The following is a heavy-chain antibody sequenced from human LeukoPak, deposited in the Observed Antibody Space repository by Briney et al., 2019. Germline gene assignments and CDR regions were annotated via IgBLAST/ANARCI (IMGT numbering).Heavy chain of an antibody. J-gene: IGHJ4*02. CDR2: ISSSSSYI. D-gene: IGHD3-22*01. V-gene: IGHV3-21*01. CDR3: ARDTYYYDSSGYYY. CDR1: GFTFSSYS. Sequence: GGSLRLSCAASGFTFSSYSMNWVRQAPGKGLEWVSSISSSSSYIYYADSVKGRFTISRDNARNSLYLQMNSLRAEDTAVYYCARDTYYYDSSGYYYWGQGTLVTVSS.